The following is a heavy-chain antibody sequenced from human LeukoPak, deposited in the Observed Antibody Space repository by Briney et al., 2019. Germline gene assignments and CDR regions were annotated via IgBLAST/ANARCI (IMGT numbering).Heavy chain of an antibody. CDR3: ARQWQLDYFDY. V-gene: IGHV4-59*08. D-gene: IGHD5-12*01. Sequence: PSETLSLTCTVSGGSISSYYWSWIRQPPGKGLEWIGYIYYSGSTNYNPSLKSRVTISVDTSKNQFSLKLSSATAADTAVYYCARQWQLDYFDYWGQGTLVTVSS. CDR2: IYYSGST. J-gene: IGHJ4*02. CDR1: GGSISSYY.